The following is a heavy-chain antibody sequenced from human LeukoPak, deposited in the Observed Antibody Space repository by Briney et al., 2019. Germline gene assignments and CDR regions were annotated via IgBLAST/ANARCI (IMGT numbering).Heavy chain of an antibody. CDR3: ARGGVREFFYY. J-gene: IGHJ4*02. V-gene: IGHV3-9*01. CDR2: ISWNSGSI. D-gene: IGHD3-10*02. CDR1: GFTFDDYA. Sequence: HPGGSLRLSCAASGFTFDDYAMHWVRQAPGKGLEWVSGISWNSGSIGYADSVKGRFTISRDNAKNSLYLQMNSLRAEDTAVYYRARGGVREFFYYRGQGTLVTVSS.